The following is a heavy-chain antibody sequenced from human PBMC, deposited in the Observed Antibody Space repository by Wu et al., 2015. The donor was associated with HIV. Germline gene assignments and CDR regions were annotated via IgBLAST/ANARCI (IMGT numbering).Heavy chain of an antibody. Sequence: QVQLVQSGAEVKKPGSSVKVSCKASGGTFSSYAISWVRQAPGQGLEWMGGIIPIFGTANYAQKFQGRVTITADESTSTAYMELSSLRSEDTAVYYCARDTGGSSWSANYFDYWGQGNPGHRLL. D-gene: IGHD6-13*01. V-gene: IGHV1-69*12. J-gene: IGHJ4*02. CDR3: ARDTGGSSWSANYFDY. CDR1: GGTFSSYA. CDR2: IIPIFGTA.